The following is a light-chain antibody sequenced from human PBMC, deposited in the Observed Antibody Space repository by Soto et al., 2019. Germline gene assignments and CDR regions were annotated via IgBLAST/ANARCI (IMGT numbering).Light chain of an antibody. J-gene: IGKJ1*01. CDR3: QQSYSTPPWT. V-gene: IGKV1-39*01. CDR2: AAS. Sequence: DIQMTQSRSSLSASVGDRVTITCRASQSIVTYLNWYLQKPGKAPKLLIYAASNLQSGVPSRFSGSGSGTDFTLTISSLQPEDFATYFCQQSYSTPPWTCGQGTKGDI. CDR1: QSIVTY.